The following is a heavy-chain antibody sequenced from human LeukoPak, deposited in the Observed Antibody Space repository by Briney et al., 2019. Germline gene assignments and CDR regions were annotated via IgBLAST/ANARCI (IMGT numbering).Heavy chain of an antibody. D-gene: IGHD3-16*01. CDR3: ARGRLGGGYFDY. CDR1: GFTFSSYA. CDR2: ISYDGSNK. Sequence: GGSQRLSCAASGFTFSSYAMHWVRQAPGKGLEWVGVISYDGSNKYYADSVKGRFTISRDNSKNTLYLQMNSLRAEDTAVYYCARGRLGGGYFDYWGQGTLVTVSS. V-gene: IGHV3-30-3*01. J-gene: IGHJ4*02.